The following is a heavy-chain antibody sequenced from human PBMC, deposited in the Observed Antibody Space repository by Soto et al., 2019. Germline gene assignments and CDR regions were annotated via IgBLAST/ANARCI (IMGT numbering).Heavy chain of an antibody. D-gene: IGHD5-18*01. CDR3: AGPGYSSQDY. CDR2: ISGSGDGT. Sequence: GGSLRLSCAASGFTFSSFALSWVRQAPGMGLEWVSAISGSGDGTDYADSVKGRFTISRDNSKNTLYLQMNSLRAEDTAVYYCAGPGYSSQDYWGQGALVTVSS. J-gene: IGHJ4*02. V-gene: IGHV3-23*01. CDR1: GFTFSSFA.